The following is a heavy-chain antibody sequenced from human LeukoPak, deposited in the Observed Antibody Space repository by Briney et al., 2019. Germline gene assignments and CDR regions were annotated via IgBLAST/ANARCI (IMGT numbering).Heavy chain of an antibody. CDR3: ARPSSSNYYYYYMDV. V-gene: IGHV1-2*02. Sequence: GASVKVSCKASGYTFTGDYMHWVRQAPGQGLEWMGWINPNSGGTSYAQKFQGRVTMTRDTSISTAYMELSRLRSDDTAVHYCARPSSSNYYYYYMDVWGKGTTVTVSS. D-gene: IGHD6-6*01. CDR2: INPNSGGT. CDR1: GYTFTGDY. J-gene: IGHJ6*03.